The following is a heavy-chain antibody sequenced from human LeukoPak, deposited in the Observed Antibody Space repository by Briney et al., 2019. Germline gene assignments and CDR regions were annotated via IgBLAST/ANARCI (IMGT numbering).Heavy chain of an antibody. CDR3: ARDPGNSPSPAWFDP. J-gene: IGHJ5*02. CDR1: GYTFTNYG. CDR2: ISAYNGNR. Sequence: ASVKVSCQASGYTFTNYGISWVRQAPGQGLEWMGWISAYNGNRNYAQKLQGRVTMTTDTSTSTAYMELRSLRSDDTAVYYCARDPGNSPSPAWFDPWGQGTLVTVSS. D-gene: IGHD2/OR15-2a*01. V-gene: IGHV1-18*01.